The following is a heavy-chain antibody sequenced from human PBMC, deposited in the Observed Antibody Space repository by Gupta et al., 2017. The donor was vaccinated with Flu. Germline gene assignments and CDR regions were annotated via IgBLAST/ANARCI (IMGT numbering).Heavy chain of an antibody. V-gene: IGHV3-23*01. J-gene: IGHJ4*02. D-gene: IGHD2-2*01. Sequence: QLSQSGGGLAHPGESLRPPCVASDFPFSSYAISWVRQAPGKGPVLVSSLSSASDRIHYSDAVRGRFTISRDNSKNTLYLQMNSLRVEDAAVYYCAREGVYCSTTACSDYWGQGTLVTVSS. CDR3: AREGVYCSTTACSDY. CDR2: LSSASDRI. CDR1: DFPFSSYA.